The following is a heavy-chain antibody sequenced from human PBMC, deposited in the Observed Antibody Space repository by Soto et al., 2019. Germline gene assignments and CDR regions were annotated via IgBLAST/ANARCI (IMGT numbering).Heavy chain of an antibody. CDR1: GGSISSSNW. V-gene: IGHV4-4*02. D-gene: IGHD6-19*01. J-gene: IGHJ2*01. CDR2: IYHSGST. CDR3: ARVGGAVAGTWYFDL. Sequence: QEQLQESGPGLVKPSGTLSLTCAVSGGSISSSNWWSWVRQPPGNGLEWIGEIYHSGSTNYNPSLKRRVTISVDKSKNQFSLKLSSVTAADTAVYYCARVGGAVAGTWYFDLWGRGTLVTVSS.